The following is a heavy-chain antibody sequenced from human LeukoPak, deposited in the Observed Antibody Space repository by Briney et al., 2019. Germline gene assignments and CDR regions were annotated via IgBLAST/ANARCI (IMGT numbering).Heavy chain of an antibody. D-gene: IGHD5-12*01. Sequence: GGSLILSCAASGFTFSTYNMNWVRQAPGKGLEWVSSISSGGSYIYYADSVKGRFTISRDNAKNSLYLQMNSLRAEDTAVYYCARDGRGYSGYLPAVYFDYWGQGTLVTVSS. J-gene: IGHJ4*02. CDR1: GFTFSTYN. CDR3: ARDGRGYSGYLPAVYFDY. CDR2: ISSGGSYI. V-gene: IGHV3-21*01.